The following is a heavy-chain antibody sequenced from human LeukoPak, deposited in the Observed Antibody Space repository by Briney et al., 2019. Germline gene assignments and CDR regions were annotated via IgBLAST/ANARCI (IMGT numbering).Heavy chain of an antibody. V-gene: IGHV4-59*06. CDR3: ARDTIPGAFDI. Sequence: SETLSLTCTVSGGSISNYYWSWIRQPPGKGLEWIGYIYYSGSTYYNPSLKSRVTISVDTSKNQFSLKLSSVTAADTAVYYCARDTIPGAFDIWGQGIMVTVSS. D-gene: IGHD3-9*01. CDR2: IYYSGST. CDR1: GGSISNYY. J-gene: IGHJ3*02.